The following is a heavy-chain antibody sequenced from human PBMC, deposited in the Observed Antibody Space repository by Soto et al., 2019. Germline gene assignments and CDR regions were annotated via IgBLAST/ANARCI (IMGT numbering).Heavy chain of an antibody. CDR1: GYTFTSYD. V-gene: IGHV1-8*01. Sequence: QVQLVQSGAEVKKPGASVKVSCKASGYTFTSYDINWVRQATGQGLEWMGWMNPNSGNTGYAQKFQGRVTMTRNTSISTAYMELSSLISEDTAVYYCARVSRLDIFVDYWGQGTLVTVSS. CDR2: MNPNSGNT. CDR3: ARVSRLDIFVDY. J-gene: IGHJ4*02. D-gene: IGHD3-3*02.